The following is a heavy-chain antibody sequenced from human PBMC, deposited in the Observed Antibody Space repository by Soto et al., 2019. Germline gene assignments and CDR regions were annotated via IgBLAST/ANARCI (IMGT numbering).Heavy chain of an antibody. V-gene: IGHV3-33*01. D-gene: IGHD3-22*01. Sequence: GGSLRLSCAASGFTFSRYGMHWVRQAPGKGLEWVAVIWYDGNNKYYGDSVKGRFTISRDNSKNTLYLQMNSLRAEDTAVYYCARDRDYFDTSGYYYVFDYWGQGTLVTVSS. CDR1: GFTFSRYG. CDR3: ARDRDYFDTSGYYYVFDY. J-gene: IGHJ4*02. CDR2: IWYDGNNK.